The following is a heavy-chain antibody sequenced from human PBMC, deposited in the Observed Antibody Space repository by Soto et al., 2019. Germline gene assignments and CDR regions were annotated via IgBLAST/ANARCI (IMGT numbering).Heavy chain of an antibody. CDR2: ISAYNGNT. V-gene: IGHV1-18*01. CDR3: ARGQGSRVVINSKWFDP. CDR1: GYTFSRYG. D-gene: IGHD4-4*01. Sequence: AASVKVSCKASGYTFSRYGIMWVRQAPGQGLEWMAWISAYNGNTNSAEKLRGRLTMTTDASTTTAYMELRSLRSDDTAIYYCARGQGSRVVINSKWFDPWGRGTLVIVCS. J-gene: IGHJ5*02.